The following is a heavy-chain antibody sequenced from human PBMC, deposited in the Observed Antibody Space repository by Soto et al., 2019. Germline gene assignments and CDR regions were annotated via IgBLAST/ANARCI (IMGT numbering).Heavy chain of an antibody. J-gene: IGHJ4*02. Sequence: SETLSLTCAVYGGSFSGYYWSWIRQPPGKGLEWIGEINHSGSTNYNPSLKSRVTISVDTSKNQFSLKLSSVTAADTAVYYCARGSLLTMVRGVIKSHIVDYWGQGTLVTVSS. V-gene: IGHV4-34*01. CDR1: GGSFSGYY. CDR2: INHSGST. CDR3: ARGSLLTMVRGVIKSHIVDY. D-gene: IGHD3-10*01.